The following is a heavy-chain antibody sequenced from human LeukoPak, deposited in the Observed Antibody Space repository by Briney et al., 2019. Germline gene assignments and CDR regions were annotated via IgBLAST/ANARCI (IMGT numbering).Heavy chain of an antibody. D-gene: IGHD3-22*01. Sequence: PGGSLRLSCAASGFTFSSYAMHWVRQAPGKGLEWVAVISYDGSNKYYADSVKGRFTISRDNSMNTLYLQMNSLRAEDTAVYYCARARSSGYSAYFDYWGQGTLVTVSS. J-gene: IGHJ4*02. V-gene: IGHV3-30*01. CDR1: GFTFSSYA. CDR2: ISYDGSNK. CDR3: ARARSSGYSAYFDY.